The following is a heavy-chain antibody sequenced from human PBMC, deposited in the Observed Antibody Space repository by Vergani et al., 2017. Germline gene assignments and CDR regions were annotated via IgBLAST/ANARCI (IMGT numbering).Heavy chain of an antibody. J-gene: IGHJ4*02. CDR2: IQFDGSNQ. D-gene: IGHD3-16*01. CDR1: GFTLSNYD. Sequence: QVQLVESGGGVVQRGGSLRLSCATSGFTLSNYDMQWIRQGPGKGLEFVAVIQFDGSNQYYADSVKGRFTLSRDFSKSTLYLQMNSLRTDDTATYYCAKHFRGWGIDYWGQGTQVIVSS. V-gene: IGHV3-30*02. CDR3: AKHFRGWGIDY.